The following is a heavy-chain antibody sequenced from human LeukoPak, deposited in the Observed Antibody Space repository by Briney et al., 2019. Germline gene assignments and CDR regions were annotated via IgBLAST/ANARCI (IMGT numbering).Heavy chain of an antibody. CDR1: GDSMSSYY. CDR3: ARLSRGSSAGFDP. V-gene: IGHV4-59*08. Sequence: SETLSLTCNVSGDSMSSYYWSWIRQPPGKGLEWIGYIYYSGSTNYNPSLKGRVTISVDTSKNQFSLKLSSVTAADTAVYYCARLSRGSSAGFDPWGQGTLVTVSS. CDR2: IYYSGST. D-gene: IGHD6-6*01. J-gene: IGHJ5*02.